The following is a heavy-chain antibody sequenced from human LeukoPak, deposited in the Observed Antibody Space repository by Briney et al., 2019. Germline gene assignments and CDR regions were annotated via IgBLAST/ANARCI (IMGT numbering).Heavy chain of an antibody. J-gene: IGHJ4*02. CDR1: GFTFSSYA. CDR2: ISYDGSNK. V-gene: IGHV3-30*01. CDR3: ARGFSMTTVTTFSRLDY. D-gene: IGHD4-11*01. Sequence: PGGSLRLSCAASGFTFSSYAMHWVRQAPGKGLEWVAVISYDGSNKYYADSVKGRFTISRDNSKNTLYLQMDSLRAEDTAVYYCARGFSMTTVTTFSRLDYWGQGTLVTVSS.